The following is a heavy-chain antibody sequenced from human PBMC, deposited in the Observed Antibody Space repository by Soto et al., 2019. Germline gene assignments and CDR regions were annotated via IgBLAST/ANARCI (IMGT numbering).Heavy chain of an antibody. CDR2: IYYSGRT. Sequence: QLQLQESGPRLVKPSETLSLTCTVSGGSISRSNYYWGWIRQPPGKGLEWIGNIYYSGRTYYNPSLKRRVTLSVDTSKNQFSLKLSSVTAADTAVYYCAYNDYDILTGYYNSDYWGQGTLVTVSS. CDR1: GGSISRSNYY. J-gene: IGHJ4*02. V-gene: IGHV4-39*01. D-gene: IGHD3-9*01. CDR3: AYNDYDILTGYYNSDY.